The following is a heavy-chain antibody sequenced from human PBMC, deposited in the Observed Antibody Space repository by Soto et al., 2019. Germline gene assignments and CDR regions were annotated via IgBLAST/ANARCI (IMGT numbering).Heavy chain of an antibody. V-gene: IGHV1-8*01. J-gene: IGHJ6*03. Sequence: ASVKVSCKASGYTFTSYDINWMRQATGQGLEWMGWMNPNSGNTGYAQKFQGRVTMTRNTSISTAYMELSSLRSEDTAVYYCARGLEEWLLAKLHYYYYMDVWGKGTTVTVSS. CDR2: MNPNSGNT. CDR1: GYTFTSYD. CDR3: ARGLEEWLLAKLHYYYYMDV. D-gene: IGHD3-3*01.